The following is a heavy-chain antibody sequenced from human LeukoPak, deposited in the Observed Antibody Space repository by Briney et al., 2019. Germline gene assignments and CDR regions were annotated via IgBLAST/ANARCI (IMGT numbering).Heavy chain of an antibody. CDR3: ARVAGGAAVSCFDP. J-gene: IGHJ5*02. V-gene: IGHV4-4*02. D-gene: IGHD3-16*01. CDR2: IYHSGST. Sequence: PSETLSLTCAVSGGSISSSNWRSWVRQPPGKGLEWIGEIYHSGSTNYNPSLKSRVTISVDKSKNQFSLKLSSVTAADTAVYYCARVAGGAAVSCFDPWGQGTLVTVSS. CDR1: GGSISSSNW.